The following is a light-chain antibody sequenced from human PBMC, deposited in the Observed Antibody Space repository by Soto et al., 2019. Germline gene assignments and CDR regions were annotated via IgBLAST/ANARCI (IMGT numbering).Light chain of an antibody. V-gene: IGLV1-47*02. J-gene: IGLJ1*01. CDR1: SSNIGSNY. CDR2: SHN. CDR3: AAWDDSLRGYV. Sequence: SSPRRPASASGTPGQRFTISCSGSSSNIGSNYVYWYQQLPGTAPKLLIYSHNQRPSGVPDRFYGSKSCTSASLAISGLRSDDEADYYCAAWDDSLRGYVFGTGTNVTV.